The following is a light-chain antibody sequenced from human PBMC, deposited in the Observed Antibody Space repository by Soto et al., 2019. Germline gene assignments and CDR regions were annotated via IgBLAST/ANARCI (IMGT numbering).Light chain of an antibody. Sequence: DIQMTQSPSTLSASIGDSVTITCRASQSIGTWLAWHQQKPGKAPNLLIYRASSLGSGVSSRFSGSGSGTDFTLTISSLQPGDFATYYGQQYDRFPITFGQGTRLEIK. CDR3: QQYDRFPIT. CDR1: QSIGTW. V-gene: IGKV1-5*03. J-gene: IGKJ5*01. CDR2: RAS.